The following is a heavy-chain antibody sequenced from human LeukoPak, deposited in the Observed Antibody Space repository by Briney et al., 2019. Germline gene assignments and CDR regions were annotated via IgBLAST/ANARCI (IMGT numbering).Heavy chain of an antibody. V-gene: IGHV4-4*07. Sequence: SETLSLTCTVSDVSISNYYWTWIRQPAGKGLEWIGRLYIGRETDYNPSLKSRVTMSVDTSNSQFSLRLTSQTAADTATYYCARESRVLIGDGYYLDSWGPGTLITVSS. J-gene: IGHJ4*02. CDR2: LYIGRET. D-gene: IGHD3-3*01. CDR1: DVSISNYY. CDR3: ARESRVLIGDGYYLDS.